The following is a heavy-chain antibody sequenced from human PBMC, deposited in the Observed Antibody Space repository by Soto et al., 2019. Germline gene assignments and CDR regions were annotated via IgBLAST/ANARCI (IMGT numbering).Heavy chain of an antibody. CDR1: GVSVSSNSAA. V-gene: IGHV6-1*01. CDR2: TYYRSKWYN. J-gene: IGHJ6*02. Sequence: SQTLSLTCAISGVSVSSNSAAWNWIRQSPSRGLEWLGMTYYRSKWYNDYAVSVKSRITINPDTSKNQFSLQLNSVTPEDTAVYYCARERKGITQHDYYYGMDVWGQGTTVTVSS. CDR3: ARERKGITQHDYYYGMDV. D-gene: IGHD1-20*01.